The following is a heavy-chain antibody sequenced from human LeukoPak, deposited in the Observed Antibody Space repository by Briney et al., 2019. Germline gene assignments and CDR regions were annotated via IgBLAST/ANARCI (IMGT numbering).Heavy chain of an antibody. CDR2: IYYSGST. V-gene: IGHV4-59*06. D-gene: IGHD4-17*01. Sequence: SETLSITCTVSGGSISGYYWSWIRQPPGKGLEWIGYIYYSGSTYYNPSLKSRVTISVDTSKNQFSLKLSSVTAADAAVYYCASYGDSRWGFDPWGQGTLVTVSS. J-gene: IGHJ5*02. CDR1: GGSISGYY. CDR3: ASYGDSRWGFDP.